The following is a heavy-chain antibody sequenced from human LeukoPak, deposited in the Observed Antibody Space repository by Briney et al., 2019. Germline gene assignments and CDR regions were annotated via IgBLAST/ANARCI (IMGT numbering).Heavy chain of an antibody. J-gene: IGHJ6*03. CDR3: ARGRSSSAGGGYYMDV. Sequence: KSSETLSLTCAVYGGSFSGYYWSWIRQPPGKGLEGIGEINHSGSTNYNPSLKSRVIIAVDTSKNQFSLKLTSVTAADTAVYYCARGRSSSAGGGYYMDVWGKGTTVTVSS. CDR1: GGSFSGYY. CDR2: INHSGST. D-gene: IGHD6-6*01. V-gene: IGHV4-34*01.